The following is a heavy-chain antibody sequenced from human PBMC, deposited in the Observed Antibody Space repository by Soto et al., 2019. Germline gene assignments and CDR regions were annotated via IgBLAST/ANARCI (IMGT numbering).Heavy chain of an antibody. J-gene: IGHJ6*03. CDR1: GGTFSSYT. CDR3: AVGTTVTTLDYYYYMDV. D-gene: IGHD4-4*01. V-gene: IGHV1-69*02. CDR2: IIPILGIA. Sequence: SVKVSCKASGGTFSSYTISWVRKAPGQGLEWMGRIIPILGIANYAQKFQGRVTITADKSTSTAYMELSSLRSEDTAVYYCAVGTTVTTLDYYYYMDVWGKGTTVTVS.